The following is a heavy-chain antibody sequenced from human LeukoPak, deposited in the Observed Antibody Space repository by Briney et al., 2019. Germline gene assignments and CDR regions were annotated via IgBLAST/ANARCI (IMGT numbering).Heavy chain of an antibody. V-gene: IGHV3-7*01. CDR3: ARIGYSSSSFDY. D-gene: IGHD6-6*01. Sequence: PGGSLRLSCAASGFTFTNDFMTWVRQAPGKGLEWVANIKHDGGVIYYVGSLKGRFTISRDNARNSVYLQMNSLRAEDTAVYYCARIGYSSSSFDYWGQGTLVTVSS. CDR1: GFTFTNDF. J-gene: IGHJ4*02. CDR2: IKHDGGVI.